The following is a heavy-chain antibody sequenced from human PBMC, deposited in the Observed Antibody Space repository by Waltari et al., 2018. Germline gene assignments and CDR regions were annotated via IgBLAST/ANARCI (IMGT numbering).Heavy chain of an antibody. D-gene: IGHD4-4*01. CDR2: INWNSGNI. CDR1: GFTFHDSA. J-gene: IGHJ4*02. CDR3: VRTGYSGNYYYFDF. Sequence: VQLLASGGGVVQPGTSLRLSCAASGFTFHDSAMEWVRQAPGKGLEWVSGINWNSGNIGYADSVKGRFTISRDNAKNSLYLQMNSLRVEDTALYYCVRTGYSGNYYYFDFWGQGTLVTVSS. V-gene: IGHV3-9*01.